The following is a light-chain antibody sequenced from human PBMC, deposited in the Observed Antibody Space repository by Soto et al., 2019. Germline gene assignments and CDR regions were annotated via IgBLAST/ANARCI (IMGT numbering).Light chain of an antibody. J-gene: IGKJ4*01. CDR3: QQRSSWPLLT. CDR2: DAS. V-gene: IGKV3-11*01. Sequence: EIVLTQSPATLSLSPGERATLSCRASQSVSSYLVWYQKKPGQAPRLLIYDASNRAAGTPARFSGSGSGTDFTLTISSLEPEDFAVYYCQQRSSWPLLTFGGGTRVEIK. CDR1: QSVSSY.